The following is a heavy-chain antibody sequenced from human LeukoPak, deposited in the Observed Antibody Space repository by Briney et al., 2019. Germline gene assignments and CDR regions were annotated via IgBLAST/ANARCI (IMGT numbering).Heavy chain of an antibody. CDR1: GGTFSSYA. CDR3: ASHNWNDASFDY. J-gene: IGHJ4*02. V-gene: IGHV1-69*13. Sequence: SVKVSCKASGGTFSSYAISWVRQAPGQGLEWMGWIIPIFGTANYAQKFQGRVTITADESTSTAYMELSSLRSEDTAVYYCASHNWNDASFDYWGQGTLVTVSS. CDR2: IIPIFGTA. D-gene: IGHD1-20*01.